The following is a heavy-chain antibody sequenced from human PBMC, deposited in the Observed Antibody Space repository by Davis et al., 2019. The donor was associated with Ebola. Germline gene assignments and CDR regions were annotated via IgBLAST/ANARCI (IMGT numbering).Heavy chain of an antibody. V-gene: IGHV3-23*01. D-gene: IGHD3-3*01. J-gene: IGHJ3*02. CDR1: GSTFSNYA. CDR2: ISGSGDST. CDR3: AKRTIFGVVMSGGVFDI. Sequence: PGGPLRPPCAPPGSTFSNYAMNWVRQAPGKGLEWVSAISGSGDSTYYADSVKGRFTISRDNPDNTLYLQMNSLRAEDTALYYCAKRTIFGVVMSGGVFDIWGQGTMVTVSS.